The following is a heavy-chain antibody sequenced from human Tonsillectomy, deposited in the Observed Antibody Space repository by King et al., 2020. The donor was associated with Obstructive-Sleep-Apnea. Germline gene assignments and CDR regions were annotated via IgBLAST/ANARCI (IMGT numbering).Heavy chain of an antibody. V-gene: IGHV3-74*01. CDR3: ARDEAKWELPMDV. D-gene: IGHD1-26*01. J-gene: IGHJ6*02. CDR2: IDSDGSST. Sequence: VQLVESGGGLVQPGGSLRLSCAASGFTFSSYWMHWVRQAPGKGLVWVSHIDSDGSSTIYADSVKGRFTISRDNAKNTVYLQMNSLRAEDTAVYYCARDEAKWELPMDVWGQGTTVTVSS. CDR1: GFTFSSYW.